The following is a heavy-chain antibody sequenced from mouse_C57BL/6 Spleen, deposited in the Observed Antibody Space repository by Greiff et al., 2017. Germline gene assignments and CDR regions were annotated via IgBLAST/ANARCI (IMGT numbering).Heavy chain of an antibody. D-gene: IGHD2-4*01. J-gene: IGHJ1*03. V-gene: IGHV5-6*02. CDR1: GFTFSSYG. CDR2: ISSGGSYT. CDR3: ASVMIATRYFDV. Sequence: DVKLVESGGDLVKPGGSLKLSCAASGFTFSSYGMSWVRQTPDKRLEWVATISSGGSYTYYPDSVKGRFTISRDNAKNTLYLQMSSLKSEDTAMYYCASVMIATRYFDVWGTGTTGTVSS.